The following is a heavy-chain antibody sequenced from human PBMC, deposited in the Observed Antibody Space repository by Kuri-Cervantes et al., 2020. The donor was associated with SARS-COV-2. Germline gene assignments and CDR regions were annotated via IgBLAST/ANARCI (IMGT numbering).Heavy chain of an antibody. CDR3: YCAPKEGFDS. V-gene: IGHV1-8*02. CDR2: VKTNSGNT. CDR1: GYTFTSYG. Sequence: ASVKVSCKASGYTFTSYGISWVRQAPGQGLEWMGMVKTNSGNTLYAQFFQGRVTMTRDTSTTTAYMELSSLTSEDTAIYYCYCAPKEGFDSWGQGTLVTVSS. D-gene: IGHD2-21*01. J-gene: IGHJ4*02.